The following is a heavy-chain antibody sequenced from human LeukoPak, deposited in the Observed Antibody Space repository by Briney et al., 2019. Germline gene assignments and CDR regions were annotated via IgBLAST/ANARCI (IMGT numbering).Heavy chain of an antibody. CDR1: GFTFSNYA. D-gene: IGHD3-3*01. J-gene: IGHJ3*02. CDR3: AKKRFLEWHRGAFDI. Sequence: GGSLRLSCAASGFTFSNYAMSWVRQAPGKGLEWVSDISGSDGSTYYADSVKGRFTISRDNSKNTLYLQMNSLSAEDTAVYYCAKKRFLEWHRGAFDIWGHGTTVTVSS. CDR2: ISGSDGST. V-gene: IGHV3-23*01.